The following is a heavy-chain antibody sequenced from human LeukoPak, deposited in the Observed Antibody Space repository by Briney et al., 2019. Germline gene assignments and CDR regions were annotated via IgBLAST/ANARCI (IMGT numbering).Heavy chain of an antibody. CDR2: IWYDGSNK. CDR1: GFTFSSYG. CDR3: ARGKRDALNYYYYGMDV. J-gene: IGHJ6*02. V-gene: IGHV3-33*01. Sequence: GGSLRLSCEASGFTFSSYGMHWVRQAPGKGLEWVAVIWYDGSNKYYADSVKGRFTISRDNSKNTLYLQMNSLRAEDTAVYYCARGKRDALNYYYYGMDVWGQGTTVTVSS. D-gene: IGHD5-24*01.